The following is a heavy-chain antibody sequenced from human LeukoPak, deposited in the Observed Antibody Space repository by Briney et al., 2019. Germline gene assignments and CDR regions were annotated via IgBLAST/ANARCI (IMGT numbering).Heavy chain of an antibody. V-gene: IGHV4-34*01. CDR2: INHSGST. CDR3: ARGKYYYDSSGYLSY. CDR1: GGSFSGYY. Sequence: SETLSLTCAVYGGSFSGYYWSWIRLPPGKGLEWIGEINHSGSTNYNPSLKSRVTISVDTSKNQFSLKLSSVTAADTAVYYCARGKYYYDSSGYLSYWGQGTLVTVSS. J-gene: IGHJ4*02. D-gene: IGHD3-22*01.